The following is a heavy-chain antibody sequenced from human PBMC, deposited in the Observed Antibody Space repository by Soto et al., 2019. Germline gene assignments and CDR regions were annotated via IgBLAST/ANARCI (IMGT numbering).Heavy chain of an antibody. V-gene: IGHV3-15*01. CDR1: GFTFSNAW. D-gene: IGHD3-3*01. CDR2: IKSKTDGGTT. Sequence: GGSLRLSCAASGFTFSNAWMSWVRQAPGKGLEWVGRIKSKTDGGTTDYAAPVKGRFTISRDDSKNTLYLQMNSLKTEDTALYYCTTEGAYDDFWSGYTSDYWGQGTLVTVSS. J-gene: IGHJ4*02. CDR3: TTEGAYDDFWSGYTSDY.